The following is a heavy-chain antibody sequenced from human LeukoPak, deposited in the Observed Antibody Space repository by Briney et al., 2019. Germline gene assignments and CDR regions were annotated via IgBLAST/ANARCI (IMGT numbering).Heavy chain of an antibody. CDR2: ISSSSSYI. V-gene: IGHV3-21*01. Sequence: GGSLRLSCAASGFTFSSYSMNWVRQAPEKGLEWVSSISSSSSYIYYADSVKGRFTISRDNAKNSLYLQMNSLRAEDTAVYYCARDRNYGDQLFDYWGQGTLVTVSS. J-gene: IGHJ4*02. CDR1: GFTFSSYS. CDR3: ARDRNYGDQLFDY. D-gene: IGHD4-17*01.